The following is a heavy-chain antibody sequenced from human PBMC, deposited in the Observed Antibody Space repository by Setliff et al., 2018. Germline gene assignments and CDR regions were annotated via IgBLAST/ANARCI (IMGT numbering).Heavy chain of an antibody. V-gene: IGHV3-23*01. Sequence: GESLKISCAASGFSFSSYAMSWVRQAPGKGLEWVSSISAISDSTYYADSVKGRFTISRSGSKNTLYLQMNSLRAEDTAVYYCAKANTGYSSTWLFDYWGQGTLVTVSS. D-gene: IGHD6-13*01. CDR2: ISAISDST. CDR1: GFSFSSYA. J-gene: IGHJ4*02. CDR3: AKANTGYSSTWLFDY.